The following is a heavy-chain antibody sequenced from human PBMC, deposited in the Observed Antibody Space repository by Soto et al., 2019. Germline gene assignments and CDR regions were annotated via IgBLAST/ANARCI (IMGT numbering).Heavy chain of an antibody. V-gene: IGHV4-4*07. Sequence: SQSPSIAGTASGASMTNYHYNGVPQSARLGRDYIRHVSDPGRPDYNPSLKSRVTVSLARSETQFSLRLTAVAAADTAVYYCARAYWDDSWGSIPAAFDPWGQGTLVAVSS. J-gene: IGHJ5*02. CDR3: ARAYWDDSWGSIPAAFDP. CDR1: GASMTNYH. D-gene: IGHD3-16*01. CDR2: VSDPGRP.